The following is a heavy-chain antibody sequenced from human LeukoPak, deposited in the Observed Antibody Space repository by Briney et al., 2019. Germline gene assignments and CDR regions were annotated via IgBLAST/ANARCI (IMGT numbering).Heavy chain of an antibody. CDR3: ARHSKYYYDSSGSYVGYFQH. CDR2: IYYSGST. D-gene: IGHD3-22*01. CDR1: GGSISVYY. Sequence: TSETLSLTCTVSGGSISVYYWSWIRQPPGKGLEWIGYIYYSGSTNYNPSLKSRVTISVDTSKNQFSLKLSSVTAADTAVYYCARHSKYYYDSSGSYVGYFQHWARAPWSPSPQ. V-gene: IGHV4-59*08. J-gene: IGHJ1*01.